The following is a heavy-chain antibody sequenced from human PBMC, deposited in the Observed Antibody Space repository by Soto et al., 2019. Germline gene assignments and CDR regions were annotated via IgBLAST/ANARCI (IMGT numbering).Heavy chain of an antibody. D-gene: IGHD2-15*01. V-gene: IGHV3-23*01. Sequence: EVQLLESGGGLVQPGGSLRLSCAASGFNFNSHAMTWVRQAPGKGLEWVSTISANIISTYYADSVQGRFTISRDNSKNTLYLQMSSLRVEDTAVYHCARVDTPTVRVGMDVWGQGTTVTVSS. CDR2: ISANIIST. J-gene: IGHJ6*02. CDR1: GFNFNSHA. CDR3: ARVDTPTVRVGMDV.